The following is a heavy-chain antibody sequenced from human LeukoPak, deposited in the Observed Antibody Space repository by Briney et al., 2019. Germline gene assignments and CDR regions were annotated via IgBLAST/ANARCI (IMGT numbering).Heavy chain of an antibody. Sequence: PSETLSLTCTVYGGSISPWYWSWIRQPPGKRLEWIGYIFYTGSTNHNPSLKSRLTMSVDTSKNQVSLKLTSVTAADTAVYYCARHQTPHFYDSHFGPWGQGTPVTVSS. CDR2: IFYTGST. V-gene: IGHV4-59*01. J-gene: IGHJ5*02. CDR1: GGSISPWY. D-gene: IGHD3-22*01. CDR3: ARHQTPHFYDSHFGP.